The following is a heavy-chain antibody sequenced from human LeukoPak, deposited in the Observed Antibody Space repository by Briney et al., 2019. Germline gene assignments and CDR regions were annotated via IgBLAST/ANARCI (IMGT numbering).Heavy chain of an antibody. J-gene: IGHJ1*01. Sequence: PGGSLRLSCAASGFTFGTFSMAWVRQAPGKGLEWVSYISRTGTSIHYADSMRGRFTISRDNTKSSLYLQMNNLRVEDTALYFCARTTVAGTIQYWGQGTLVIVSS. CDR2: ISRTGTSI. CDR1: GFTFGTFS. D-gene: IGHD1-14*01. V-gene: IGHV3-21*01. CDR3: ARTTVAGTIQY.